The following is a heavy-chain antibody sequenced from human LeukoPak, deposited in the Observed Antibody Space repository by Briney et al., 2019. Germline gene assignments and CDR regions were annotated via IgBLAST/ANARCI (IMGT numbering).Heavy chain of an antibody. CDR2: IGWDGDAT. CDR1: GFTFDDYI. CDR3: AKGAEYCGGDCYLTGDYFDY. D-gene: IGHD2-21*02. Sequence: PGGSLRLPCAASGFTFDDYIMHWVRQAPGKGLEWVSLIGWDGDATYYSDSVKGRFTISRDNSKNSLYLQMNALTTEDTALYYCAKGAEYCGGDCYLTGDYFDYWGRGTLVTVSS. V-gene: IGHV3-43*01. J-gene: IGHJ4*02.